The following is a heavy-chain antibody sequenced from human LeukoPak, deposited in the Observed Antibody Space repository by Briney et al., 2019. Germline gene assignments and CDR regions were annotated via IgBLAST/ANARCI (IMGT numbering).Heavy chain of an antibody. CDR2: ISSSSSYI. Sequence: GGSLTLSCAASGFTFSSYSMNWVRQAPGKGLEWVSSISSSSSYIYYADSVKGRFTISRDNAKNSLYLQMNSLRAEDTAVYYCARDSVDIVVVPAAFSYWGQGTLVTVSS. CDR3: ARDSVDIVVVPAAFSY. V-gene: IGHV3-21*01. CDR1: GFTFSSYS. D-gene: IGHD2-2*03. J-gene: IGHJ4*02.